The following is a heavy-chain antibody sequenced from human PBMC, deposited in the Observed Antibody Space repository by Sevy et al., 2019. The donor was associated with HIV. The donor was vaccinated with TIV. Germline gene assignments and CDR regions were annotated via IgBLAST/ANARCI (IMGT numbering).Heavy chain of an antibody. D-gene: IGHD4-17*01. Sequence: GGSLRLSCAVSGFTFRSYAMSWVRQAPGKGLEWVSSISGPGALTYYAESVKGRFTISRDNSKNTLFLQMNSLRAEDTALYYCAKEDEPAADYADYVPNAFDIWGQGTMVTVSS. V-gene: IGHV3-23*01. CDR2: ISGPGALT. CDR3: AKEDEPAADYADYVPNAFDI. J-gene: IGHJ3*02. CDR1: GFTFRSYA.